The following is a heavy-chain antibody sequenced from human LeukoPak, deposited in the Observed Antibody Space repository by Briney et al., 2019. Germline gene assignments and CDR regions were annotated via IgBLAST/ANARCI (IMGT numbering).Heavy chain of an antibody. J-gene: IGHJ6*02. CDR2: MNPNSGNT. D-gene: IGHD6-13*01. CDR1: GYTFTSYD. V-gene: IGHV1-8*01. Sequence: ASVKVSCKASGYTFTSYDINWVRQATGQGLEWMGWMNPNSGNTGYAQKFQGRVTMTRNTSISTAYMELSSLRSEDTAVYYCAREAAAGTPYYYYYYGMDVWGQGTTVTVSS. CDR3: AREAAAGTPYYYYYYGMDV.